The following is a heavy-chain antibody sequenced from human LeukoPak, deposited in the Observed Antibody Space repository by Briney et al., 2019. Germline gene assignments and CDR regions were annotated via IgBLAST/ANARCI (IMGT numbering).Heavy chain of an antibody. CDR3: ARNSGTVPFDC. V-gene: IGHV4-61*08. J-gene: IGHJ4*02. D-gene: IGHD1-26*01. CDR1: GGSIRSGDYY. Sequence: SSETLSLTCTVSGGSIRSGDYYWSWIRQPPGKGLEWIGYIYYSGSTNYNPSLKSRVTISADTSKNQFSLKLSSVTAADTAVYYCARNSGTVPFDCWGQGTLVTVSS. CDR2: IYYSGST.